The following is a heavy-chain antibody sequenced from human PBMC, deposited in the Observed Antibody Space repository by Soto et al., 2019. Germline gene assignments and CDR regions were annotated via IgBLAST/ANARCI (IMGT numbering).Heavy chain of an antibody. CDR3: AREYTAWPLAYGLDV. CDR2: ISGSGGST. D-gene: IGHD2-2*02. CDR1: GFTFSSYA. J-gene: IGHJ6*02. Sequence: GGSLRLSCAASGFTFSSYAMSWVRQAPGKGLEWVSAISGSGGSTYYAGSVKGRFTISRDNSKNTLYLQMNSLRAEDTAVYYCAREYTAWPLAYGLDVWGQGTTVTVSS. V-gene: IGHV3-23*01.